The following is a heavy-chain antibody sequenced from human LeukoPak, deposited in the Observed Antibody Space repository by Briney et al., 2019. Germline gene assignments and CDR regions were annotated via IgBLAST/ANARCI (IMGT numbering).Heavy chain of an antibody. CDR3: ARESGVGTYYNPFDF. Sequence: PSQTLSLTCAVSGGSISSGAYYWSWIRQAAGKGLQWIGRVYSSGDTNYNPSFTSRVSMSVDKSKNHLSLRLNSVTAADTAVYYCARESGVGTYYNPFDFWGQGILVTVSS. D-gene: IGHD3-10*01. V-gene: IGHV4-61*02. J-gene: IGHJ4*02. CDR2: VYSSGDT. CDR1: GGSISSGAYY.